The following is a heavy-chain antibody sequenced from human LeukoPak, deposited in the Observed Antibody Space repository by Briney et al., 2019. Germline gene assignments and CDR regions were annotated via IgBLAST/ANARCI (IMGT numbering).Heavy chain of an antibody. V-gene: IGHV1-69*13. D-gene: IGHD6-13*01. J-gene: IGHJ5*02. Sequence: GASVKVSCKASGGTFSSYAISWVRQAPGQGLEWMGGIIPIFGTANYAQKFQGRVTITADESTSIAYMELSSLRSEDTAVYYCARSSAAAGNWFDPWGQGTLVTVSS. CDR2: IIPIFGTA. CDR3: ARSSAAAGNWFDP. CDR1: GGTFSSYA.